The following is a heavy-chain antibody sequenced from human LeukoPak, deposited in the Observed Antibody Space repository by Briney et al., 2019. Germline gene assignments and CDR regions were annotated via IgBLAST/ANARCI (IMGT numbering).Heavy chain of an antibody. V-gene: IGHV1-46*01. D-gene: IGHD6-13*01. J-gene: IGHJ4*02. CDR2: INPSGGST. Sequence: ASVKVSCKASRYSFTSYYMHWVRQAPGQGLEWMGIINPSGGSTSYAQKFQGRVTMTRDTSTSTVYMELSSLRSEDTAVYYCARDPIAAGDYWGQGTLVTVSS. CDR1: RYSFTSYY. CDR3: ARDPIAAGDY.